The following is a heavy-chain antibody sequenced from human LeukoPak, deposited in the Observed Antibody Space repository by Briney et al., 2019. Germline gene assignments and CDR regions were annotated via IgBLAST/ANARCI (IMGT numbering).Heavy chain of an antibody. V-gene: IGHV4-59*01. D-gene: IGHD3-10*01. CDR3: ARGYYDSGTYSGYFQH. Sequence: SETLSLTCTVSGGSINDYYWNWIRQPPGKGLEWIGYIYYSGSTNYNPSLKSRVTISVDTPKTRFSLRLSSVTAADTAVYYCARGYYDSGTYSGYFQHWGQGTLVTVPS. J-gene: IGHJ1*01. CDR1: GGSINDYY. CDR2: IYYSGST.